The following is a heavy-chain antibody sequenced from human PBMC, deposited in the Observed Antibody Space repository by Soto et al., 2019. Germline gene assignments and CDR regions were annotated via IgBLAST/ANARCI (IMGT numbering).Heavy chain of an antibody. V-gene: IGHV1-46*01. CDR2: INPHGGST. J-gene: IGHJ5*02. CDR1: GDTFTSDY. D-gene: IGHD3-3*01. Sequence: ASVKVSCKAPGDTFTSDYLNWVRQAPGQGLEWMGVINPHGGSTKYAQKFQGRITMTRDTSRSTVYMELSSLRSDDTAIYYCARSSGGNFGIIIEGSNWFDPWGQGTLVTVSS. CDR3: ARSSGGNFGIIIEGSNWFDP.